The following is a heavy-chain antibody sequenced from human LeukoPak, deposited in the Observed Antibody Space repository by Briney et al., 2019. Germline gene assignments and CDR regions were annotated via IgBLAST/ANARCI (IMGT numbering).Heavy chain of an antibody. J-gene: IGHJ5*02. D-gene: IGHD3-16*02. CDR1: GYTLTELS. CDR3: ATDRHDYVWGSYRPTGLDP. Sequence: ASVKVSCKVSGYTLTELSMHWVRQAPGKGLEWMGGFDPEDGETIYAQKFQGRVTMTGDTSTDTAYMELSSLRSEDTAVYYCATDRHDYVWGSYRPTGLDPWGQGTLVTVSS. V-gene: IGHV1-24*01. CDR2: FDPEDGET.